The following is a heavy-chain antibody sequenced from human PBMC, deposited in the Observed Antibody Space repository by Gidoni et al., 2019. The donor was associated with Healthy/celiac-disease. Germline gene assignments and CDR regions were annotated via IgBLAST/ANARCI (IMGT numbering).Heavy chain of an antibody. CDR3: ARTMGNYYYYGMDV. V-gene: IGHV3-53*01. Sequence: EVQLVESGGGLIQPEGSLRLYCSASGFTVSSNYMGWVRQAPGKGLEWVSVLYSCGSTYYADSGNGRFTISRDNSKNTLYLQMNSLRAEDTAVYYCARTMGNYYYYGMDVWGQGTTVTVSS. D-gene: IGHD1-26*01. J-gene: IGHJ6*02. CDR2: LYSCGST. CDR1: GFTVSSNY.